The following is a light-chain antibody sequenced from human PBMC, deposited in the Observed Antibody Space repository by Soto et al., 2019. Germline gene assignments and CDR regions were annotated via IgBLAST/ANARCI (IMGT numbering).Light chain of an antibody. CDR1: QSISSW. V-gene: IGKV1-5*03. J-gene: IGKJ1*01. Sequence: DIQMTQSPSTLSASVGDRVTITCRASQSISSWLAWCQQKPGKAPRLLIDKASRLESGVPSRFSGSGSGTEFTLTISSLQPDELATYYCQQYKSYWTFGQGTKVEIK. CDR2: KAS. CDR3: QQYKSYWT.